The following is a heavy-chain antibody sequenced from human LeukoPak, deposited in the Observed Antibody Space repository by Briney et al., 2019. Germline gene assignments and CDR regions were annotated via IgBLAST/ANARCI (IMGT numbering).Heavy chain of an antibody. CDR2: INSDGSST. J-gene: IGHJ4*02. Sequence: GGSLRLSCAASGFTFSSYWMHWVRQAPGKGLVWVSRINSDGSSTSYADSVKGRFTISRDNAKNTLYLQMNSLRAEDTAVYYCASSIVGASKVNYWGQGTLVTVSS. D-gene: IGHD1-26*01. V-gene: IGHV3-74*01. CDR1: GFTFSSYW. CDR3: ASSIVGASKVNY.